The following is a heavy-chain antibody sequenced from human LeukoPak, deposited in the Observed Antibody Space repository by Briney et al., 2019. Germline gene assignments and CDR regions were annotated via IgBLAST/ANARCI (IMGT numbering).Heavy chain of an antibody. CDR3: ARGQWLPVFDF. Sequence: SETLSLTCTVSGGSISSYYWSWIRQPPGKGLEWIGYIYYSGSTNYNPSLKSRVTISVDTSKNQFSLKLSSVTAAGTAVYYCARGQWLPVFDFWGQGTLVTVSS. CDR1: GGSISSYY. V-gene: IGHV4-59*08. D-gene: IGHD3-22*01. J-gene: IGHJ4*02. CDR2: IYYSGST.